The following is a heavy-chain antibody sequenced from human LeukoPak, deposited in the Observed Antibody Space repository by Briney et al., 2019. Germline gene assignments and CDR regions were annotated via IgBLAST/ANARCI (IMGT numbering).Heavy chain of an antibody. CDR1: GYTFTNYD. D-gene: IGHD4-11*01. J-gene: IGHJ5*02. Sequence: ASVRVSCKASGYTFTNYDINWVRQATGQGLEWMGWMNPNSGNTGYAQKFQGRVTITRNTPISTAYMELSSLRSEDTAVYYCARGPYTVTTGLAFDPWGQGTLVTVSS. CDR3: ARGPYTVTTGLAFDP. V-gene: IGHV1-8*03. CDR2: MNPNSGNT.